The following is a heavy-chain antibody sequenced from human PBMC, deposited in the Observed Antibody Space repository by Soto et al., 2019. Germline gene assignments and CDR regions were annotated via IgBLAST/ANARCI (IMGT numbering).Heavy chain of an antibody. CDR1: GFTFSYYY. J-gene: IGHJ5*02. Sequence: GGSLRLSCAASGFTFSYYYMSWVRQAPGKGLEWVSYISSSSSYTNYADSVKGRFTISRANAKNSLYLQMNSLRAEDTAVYYCARAPGSCKSHWGDWFHPWGQGTLVTVSS. V-gene: IGHV3-11*06. CDR3: ARAPGSCKSHWGDWFHP. D-gene: IGHD3-16*01. CDR2: ISSSSSYT.